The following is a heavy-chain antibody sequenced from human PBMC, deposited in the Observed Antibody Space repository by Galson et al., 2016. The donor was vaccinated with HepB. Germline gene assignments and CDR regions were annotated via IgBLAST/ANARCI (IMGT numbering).Heavy chain of an antibody. Sequence: SLRLSCAASGFSFSTHFMSWVRHLPGKGLERVAKIKPDGSEQYYVDSVRGRFTISRGNAKSSLYLLMNSLRAEDTAVYYCTREFWWRFDYWGQGALVTVSA. D-gene: IGHD2-15*01. CDR3: TREFWWRFDY. CDR1: GFSFSTHF. V-gene: IGHV3-7*03. J-gene: IGHJ4*02. CDR2: IKPDGSEQ.